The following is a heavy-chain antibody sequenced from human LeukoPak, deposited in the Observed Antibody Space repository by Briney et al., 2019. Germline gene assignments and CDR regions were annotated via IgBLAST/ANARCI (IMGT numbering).Heavy chain of an antibody. CDR3: ARAGLAVAGTNYYYYGMDV. V-gene: IGHV4-59*01. J-gene: IGHJ6*02. CDR2: VYYSGST. D-gene: IGHD6-19*01. Sequence: SETLSLTCTVSGGSISRYYWSWIRQPPGKGLEWVGYVYYSGSTSYNPSLKSRITISVDTSKNQFSLKLSSVTAADTAVYYCARAGLAVAGTNYYYYGMDVWGRGTTVTVS. CDR1: GGSISRYY.